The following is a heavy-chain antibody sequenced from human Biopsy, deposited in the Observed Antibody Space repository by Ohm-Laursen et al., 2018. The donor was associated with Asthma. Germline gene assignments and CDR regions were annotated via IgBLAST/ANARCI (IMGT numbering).Heavy chain of an antibody. CDR1: GFSFSIYG. Sequence: SLRLSCAASGFSFSIYGMHWVRQAPGKGLEWVAVISYDGSSIYYADSVKGRFTISRDNSKNTLSLQMNSLTAEDTAVYYCAREGVAGTHIEDWGQGTLVTVSS. D-gene: IGHD6-19*01. CDR3: AREGVAGTHIED. CDR2: ISYDGSSI. J-gene: IGHJ4*02. V-gene: IGHV3-30*03.